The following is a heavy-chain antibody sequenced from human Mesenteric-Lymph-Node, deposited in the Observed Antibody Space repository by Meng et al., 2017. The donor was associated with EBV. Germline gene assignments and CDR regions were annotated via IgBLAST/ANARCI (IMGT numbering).Heavy chain of an antibody. CDR2: ISGYNGNT. J-gene: IGHJ4*02. Sequence: QVDLGQVGGEVKKTGASVKVSCKASGYTFIDYGVSWVRQAPGQGLEWMGWISGYNGNTNYAQKFQGRVTMTTDTSTSTAYMELRSLTSDDTAVYYCARVPSIIVVVPYYFDYWGQGTLVTVSS. CDR3: ARVPSIIVVVPYYFDY. V-gene: IGHV1-18*01. D-gene: IGHD3-22*01. CDR1: GYTFIDYG.